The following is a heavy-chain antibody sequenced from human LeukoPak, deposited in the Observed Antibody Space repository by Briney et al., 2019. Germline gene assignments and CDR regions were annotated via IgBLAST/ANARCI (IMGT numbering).Heavy chain of an antibody. CDR2: ITYSGEYT. CDR3: AKRRGSGSYVPFDY. J-gene: IGHJ4*02. CDR1: GFTFSSYS. D-gene: IGHD1-26*01. Sequence: PGGSLRLSCAASGFTFSSYSMSWVRQAPGKGLEWVSAITYSGEYTDYADSVKGRFTISRDNSKNTLYLQMNSLRAEDTAVYYCAKRRGSGSYVPFDYWGQGTLVTVSS. V-gene: IGHV3-23*01.